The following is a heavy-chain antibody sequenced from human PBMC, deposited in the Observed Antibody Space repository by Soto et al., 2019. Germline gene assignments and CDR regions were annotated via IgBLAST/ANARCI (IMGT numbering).Heavy chain of an antibody. J-gene: IGHJ6*03. Sequence: QDQLVQSGAEVKKPGASVTVSCKASGYSFTNYGITWVRQAPGQGLEWLGWISAFNCNTHYAQNVQGRVTMSTDASTRTAYMELRSLRSDDTAVYYCARDRGVAPPVAGNTHYYYYMDVWGKGTTVTVSS. D-gene: IGHD6-19*01. CDR1: GYSFTNYG. V-gene: IGHV1-18*01. CDR2: ISAFNCNT. CDR3: ARDRGVAPPVAGNTHYYYYMDV.